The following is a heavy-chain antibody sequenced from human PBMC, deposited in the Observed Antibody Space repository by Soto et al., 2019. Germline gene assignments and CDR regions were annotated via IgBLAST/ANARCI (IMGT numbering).Heavy chain of an antibody. V-gene: IGHV4-31*11. CDR1: GASLARGGFC. D-gene: IGHD3-9*01. Sequence: QVQLQESGPGVVKPSQTLSLTCAVSGASLARGGFCWIWMRQYPGKGLEWIGDIYYSGSTRYNASLKSRITISVDTSKNQFSLELSSVTAADTALYCCATYYDILTGPMGPLNYWGQGILVTVSS. CDR2: IYYSGST. CDR3: ATYYDILTGPMGPLNY. J-gene: IGHJ4*02.